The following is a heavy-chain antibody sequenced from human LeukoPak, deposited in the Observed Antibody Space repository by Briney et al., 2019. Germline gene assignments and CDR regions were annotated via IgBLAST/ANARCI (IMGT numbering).Heavy chain of an antibody. Sequence: GGSLTLSCVASGFIFSSYAMLWVRPAAGKGLKWVAFIWSDGTTKYYADSVKGRFTISSDKSKKSLYLHMNILRAEDVAVYYCARETAVAGSKGRQTIYFWGPGTLVTVSS. D-gene: IGHD6-19*01. J-gene: IGHJ4*02. CDR2: IWSDGTTK. CDR1: GFIFSSYA. V-gene: IGHV3-33*01. CDR3: ARETAVAGSKGRQTIYF.